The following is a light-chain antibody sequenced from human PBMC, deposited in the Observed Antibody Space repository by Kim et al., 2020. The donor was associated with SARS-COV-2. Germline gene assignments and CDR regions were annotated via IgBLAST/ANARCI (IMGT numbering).Light chain of an antibody. J-gene: IGLJ1*01. CDR1: STNIGSKT. Sequence: GQRVENTCSGSSTNIGSKTVNCYQQRPGTAPKLLSYSNNKRPSGVPDRFSGSKSGTSASLAISGLQSEDEADYYCAAWDDSLNGYVFGTGTKVTVL. CDR3: AAWDDSLNGYV. V-gene: IGLV1-44*01. CDR2: SNN.